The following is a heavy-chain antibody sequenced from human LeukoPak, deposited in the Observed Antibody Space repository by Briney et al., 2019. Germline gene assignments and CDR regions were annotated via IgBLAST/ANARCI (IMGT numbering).Heavy chain of an antibody. CDR2: ISSSGSYI. V-gene: IGHV3-21*01. CDR1: GFTFSSYS. CDR3: ARDRNMPSGFDP. J-gene: IGHJ5*02. D-gene: IGHD2-2*01. Sequence: KTGGSLRLSCAASGFTFSSYSMNWVRQAPGKGLEWVSSISSSGSYIYYADSVKGRFTISRDNAKNSLYLQMNSLRAEDTAVYYCARDRNMPSGFDPWGQGTLVSVSS.